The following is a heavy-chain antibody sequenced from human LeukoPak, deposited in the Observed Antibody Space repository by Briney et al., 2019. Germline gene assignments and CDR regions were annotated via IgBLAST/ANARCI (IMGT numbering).Heavy chain of an antibody. D-gene: IGHD6-19*01. Sequence: GGSLRLSCAASGFTFSIYGIHWVRQAPGKGLEWVAVIWSDGSNKYYGDSVKGRFTISRDNAKNTLYLQMNSLRAEDTAVYYCARDSSSGWYDLDYWGQGTLVTVSS. CDR1: GFTFSIYG. CDR2: IWSDGSNK. CDR3: ARDSSSGWYDLDY. V-gene: IGHV3-33*01. J-gene: IGHJ4*02.